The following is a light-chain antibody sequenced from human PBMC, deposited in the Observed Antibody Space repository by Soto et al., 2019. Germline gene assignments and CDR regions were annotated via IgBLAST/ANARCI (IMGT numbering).Light chain of an antibody. Sequence: QMTQSPSSLSASVGDRVTITCRASQNIGVYLNWYQKKPGKAPKLLIHAASSLHSGVPSTFSGSGSGTDFALTISSLQPEDFATYYCHQTAANPWTFAQGTKVDIK. J-gene: IGKJ1*01. CDR3: HQTAANPWT. CDR2: AAS. CDR1: QNIGVY. V-gene: IGKV1-39*01.